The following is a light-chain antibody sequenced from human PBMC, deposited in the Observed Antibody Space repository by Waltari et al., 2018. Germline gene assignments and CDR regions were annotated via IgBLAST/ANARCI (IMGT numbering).Light chain of an antibody. Sequence: DIVLTQSPLSLPVSPGEPASISCRSNQSLLHSNGYNYLDWYLQKPGQSPQLLIYVGSNRASGVPDRVTGSGSGTEFTLRITRVEADDVAIYYCTQALQTLIFTFGPGTKVHSK. CDR2: VGS. J-gene: IGKJ3*01. CDR1: QSLLHSNGYNY. CDR3: TQALQTLIFT. V-gene: IGKV2-28*01.